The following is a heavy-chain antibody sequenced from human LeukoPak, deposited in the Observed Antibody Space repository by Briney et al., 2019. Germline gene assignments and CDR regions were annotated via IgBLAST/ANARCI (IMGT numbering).Heavy chain of an antibody. CDR3: ARVRQSIAAYYFDY. CDR1: GYTFTSYG. CDR2: ISAYNGIT. V-gene: IGHV1-18*01. J-gene: IGHJ4*02. D-gene: IGHD6-6*01. Sequence: VASVKVSCKASGYTFTSYGISWVRQAPGQGLEWMGWISAYNGITNYAQKLQGRVTMTTDTSTSTAYMELRSLGSDDTAVYYCARVRQSIAAYYFDYWGQGTLVTVSS.